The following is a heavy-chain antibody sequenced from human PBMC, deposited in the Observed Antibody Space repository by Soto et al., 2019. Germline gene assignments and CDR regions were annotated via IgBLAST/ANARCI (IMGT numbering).Heavy chain of an antibody. CDR2: IYYSGST. J-gene: IGHJ5*02. D-gene: IGHD6-13*01. V-gene: IGHV4-30-4*01. CDR3: ARAATVIAAAGFPSNWFDP. Sequence: PSETLSLTCTVSGGSISSGDYYWSWIRQPPGKGLEWIGYIYYSGSTYYNPSLKSRVTISVDTSKNQFSLKLSSVTAADTAVYYCARAATVIAAAGFPSNWFDPWGQGTLVTVSS. CDR1: GGSISSGDYY.